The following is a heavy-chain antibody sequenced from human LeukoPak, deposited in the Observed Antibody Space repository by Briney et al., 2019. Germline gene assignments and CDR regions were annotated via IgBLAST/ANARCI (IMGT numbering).Heavy chain of an antibody. CDR2: ISSSGSTI. V-gene: IGHV3-11*04. J-gene: IGHJ3*02. Sequence: PGGSLRLSCAASGFSFSDYYMSWTRQAPGKGLEWVSYISSSGSTIYYADSLKGRFTISRDNAKNSLYLQMNSLRAEDTAVYYCASQDDSGTGAFDIWGQGTMVTVSS. CDR3: ASQDDSGTGAFDI. D-gene: IGHD2-8*02. CDR1: GFSFSDYY.